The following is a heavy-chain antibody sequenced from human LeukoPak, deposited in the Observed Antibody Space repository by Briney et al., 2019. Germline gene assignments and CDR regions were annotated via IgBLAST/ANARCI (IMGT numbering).Heavy chain of an antibody. CDR1: GFTFSSYA. D-gene: IGHD3-16*01. Sequence: GGSLRLSCAVSGFTFSSYAMSWVRQAPGKGLEWVSTINSGGDNTYYADSVKGRFTISRDNSKSTLYLQMNSLRAEDTAVYYCARELWGYFDYWGQGTLVTVSS. CDR3: ARELWGYFDY. V-gene: IGHV3-23*01. J-gene: IGHJ4*02. CDR2: INSGGDNT.